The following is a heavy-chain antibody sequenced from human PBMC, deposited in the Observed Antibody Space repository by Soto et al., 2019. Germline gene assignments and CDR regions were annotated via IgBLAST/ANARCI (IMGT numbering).Heavy chain of an antibody. CDR1: GFSFSISP. D-gene: IGHD1-7*01. Sequence: QVQLVESGGGVVQPGRSLRLSCAASGFSFSISPMHWVRQAPGKGPEWVALISYDGTNKFYADSVKGRFTISRNNSKTTLYLQVDSLRPDDAAVYYCARDPKTSGGQHWAFNYSDAWGQGTLVTVSS. CDR2: ISYDGTNK. CDR3: ARDPKTSGGQHWAFNYSDA. V-gene: IGHV3-30-3*01. J-gene: IGHJ5*02.